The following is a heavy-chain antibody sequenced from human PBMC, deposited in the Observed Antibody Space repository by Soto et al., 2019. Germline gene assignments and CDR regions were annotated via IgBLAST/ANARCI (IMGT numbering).Heavy chain of an antibody. D-gene: IGHD6-19*01. CDR2: ISYDGSNK. V-gene: IGHV3-30*18. CDR3: AKDANPPGLAVAEYYYGMDV. J-gene: IGHJ6*02. Sequence: QVQLVESGGGVVQPGRSLRLSCAASGFTFSSYGMHWVRQAPGKGLEWVAVISYDGSNKYYADSVKGRFTISRDNSXXTXYXXMNSLRAEDTAVYYCAKDANPPGLAVAEYYYGMDVWGQGTTVTVSS. CDR1: GFTFSSYG.